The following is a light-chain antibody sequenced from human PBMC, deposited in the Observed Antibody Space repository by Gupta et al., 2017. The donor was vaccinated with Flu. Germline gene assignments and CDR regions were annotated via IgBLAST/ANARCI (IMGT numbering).Light chain of an antibody. CDR3: QTWATGLVV. V-gene: IGLV4-69*01. CDR2: INSDGSH. J-gene: IGLJ2*01. CDR1: TGNRSYD. Sequence: QPVLTQSPSASASLGDSVKVTCTLSTGNRSYDIAWHQKRPEKGPRFLMKINSDGSHTKGDGSPDRFAGSRSGTERYLTTARLQAEDEDEYYCQTWATGLVVFGGGTRVTVL.